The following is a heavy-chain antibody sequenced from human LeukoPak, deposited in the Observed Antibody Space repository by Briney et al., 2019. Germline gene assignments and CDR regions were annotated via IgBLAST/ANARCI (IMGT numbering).Heavy chain of an antibody. CDR1: GFSFYRYS. D-gene: IGHD2-15*01. J-gene: IGHJ4*02. Sequence: GGSLRLSCATAGFSFYRYSLIWVRQAPGKGLEWVASITGRSSYIYYADSVKGRFTVSRDNAKKSLYLRMSSLRVEDTAVYYCARDRGVDYWGQGTLVTVSS. CDR3: ARDRGVDY. V-gene: IGHV3-21*01. CDR2: ITGRSSYI.